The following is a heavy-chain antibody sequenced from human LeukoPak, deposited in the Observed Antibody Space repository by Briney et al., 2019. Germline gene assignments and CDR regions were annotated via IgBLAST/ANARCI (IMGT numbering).Heavy chain of an antibody. Sequence: GRSLRLSCAASGFTFDDYAMHWVRQAPGKGLEWVSGISWNSGSIGYADSVKGRFTISRDNAKNSLYLQMNSLRAEDTALYYCAEDISSSWSRYNWFDPWGQGTLVTVSS. CDR2: ISWNSGSI. V-gene: IGHV3-9*01. CDR3: AEDISSSWSRYNWFDP. D-gene: IGHD6-13*01. CDR1: GFTFDDYA. J-gene: IGHJ5*02.